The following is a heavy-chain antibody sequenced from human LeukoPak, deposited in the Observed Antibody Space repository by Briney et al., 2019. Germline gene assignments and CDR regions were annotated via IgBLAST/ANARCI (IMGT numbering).Heavy chain of an antibody. J-gene: IGHJ3*01. V-gene: IGHV1-18*01. CDR1: GYTFTSYG. Sequence: ASVKVSCRASGYTFTSYGISWVRQAPGQGLEWMGWISAYNGNTNYAQKLQGRVTMTTDTSTSTAYMELRSLRSDDTAAYYCTRDRGTTYASDVWGQGTMVTVSS. D-gene: IGHD4-17*01. CDR3: TRDRGTTYASDV. CDR2: ISAYNGNT.